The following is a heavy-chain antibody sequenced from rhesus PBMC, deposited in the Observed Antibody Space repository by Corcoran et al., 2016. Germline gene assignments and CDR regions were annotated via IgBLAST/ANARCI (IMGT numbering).Heavy chain of an antibody. D-gene: IGHD2-39*01. V-gene: IGHV4-169*01. J-gene: IGHJ5-1*01. CDR3: ARPGVADV. Sequence: QLQLQESGPGLVKPSETLSVTCAVSGGSISSNFWSLLRQPPGKGLEWIGRIYGTGISANYNPSLKSRVTLSVDTSKNQVSLKLTSVTAADTAVYYCARPGVADVWGPGVLVTVSS. CDR1: GGSISSNF. CDR2: IYGTGISA.